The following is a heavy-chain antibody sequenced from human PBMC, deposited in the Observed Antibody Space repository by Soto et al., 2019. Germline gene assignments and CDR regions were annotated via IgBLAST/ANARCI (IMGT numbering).Heavy chain of an antibody. CDR1: GGSFSGYY. J-gene: IGHJ6*02. Sequence: SETLSLTCAVYGGSFSGYYWSWIRQPPGKGLELIGEINHSGSTNYNPSLKSRVTISVDTSKSQFSLKLSSVTAADTAVYYCARSRPTLIYYYGMDVWGQGTTVTVSS. CDR3: ARSRPTLIYYYGMDV. D-gene: IGHD6-6*01. CDR2: INHSGST. V-gene: IGHV4-34*01.